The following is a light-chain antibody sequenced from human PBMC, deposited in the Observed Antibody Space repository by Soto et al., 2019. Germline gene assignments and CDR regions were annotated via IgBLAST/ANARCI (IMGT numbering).Light chain of an antibody. CDR1: QSVXIL. CDR2: GAT. J-gene: IGKJ1*01. Sequence: IVLTQSPGTLSLSPGESATLSCRASQSVXILLVWYQQKPGQAPRILXHGATTMATGSPARFSGSGSGTEFTLTISSLQSEDFSVYYFQQYKNGTRTFGQGTKVDIK. CDR3: QQYKNGTRT. V-gene: IGKV3-15*01.